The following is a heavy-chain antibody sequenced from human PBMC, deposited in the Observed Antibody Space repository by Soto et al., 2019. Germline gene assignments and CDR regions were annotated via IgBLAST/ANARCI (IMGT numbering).Heavy chain of an antibody. CDR2: ISSTTNYI. CDR3: ARESEDLTSNFDY. D-gene: IGHD2-21*01. J-gene: IGHJ4*02. CDR1: GFTFTRYS. V-gene: IGHV3-21*06. Sequence: EVQLVESGGGLVQPGGSLRLSSAASGFTFTRYSRNWVRQAPGKGLEWVSSISSTTNYIYYGDSMKGRFTISRDNAKNSLYLEMNSLRAEDTAVYYCARESEDLTSNFDYWGQGTLVTVSS.